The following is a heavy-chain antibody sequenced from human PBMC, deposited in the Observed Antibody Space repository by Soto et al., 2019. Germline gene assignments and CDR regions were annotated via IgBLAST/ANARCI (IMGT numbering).Heavy chain of an antibody. J-gene: IGHJ3*02. Sequence: ECGERIDSSARCWAQQYTRQGLEWMGWISAYNGNTNYAQKLQGRVTMTTDTSTSTAYMELRSLRSDDTAVYYCARDTNDYYDISGYVGAFAIWVQGTMVTV. D-gene: IGHD3-22*01. CDR3: ARDTNDYYDISGYVGAFAI. V-gene: IGHV1-18*01. CDR2: ISAYNGNT. CDR1: GERIDSSA.